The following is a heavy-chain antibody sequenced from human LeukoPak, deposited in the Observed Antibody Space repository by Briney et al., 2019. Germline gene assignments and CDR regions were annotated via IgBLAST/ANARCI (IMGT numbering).Heavy chain of an antibody. CDR1: GGSISSYY. CDR2: IYTSGST. CDR3: ARDLVGAAIWAFDI. D-gene: IGHD2-15*01. V-gene: IGHV4-4*07. Sequence: KPSETLSLTCTVSGGSISSYYWSWIRQPAGKGLEWLGRIYTSGSTNYNPSLKSRVTISVDKSKNQFSLKLSSVTAADTAVYYCARDLVGAAIWAFDIWGQGTMVTVSS. J-gene: IGHJ3*02.